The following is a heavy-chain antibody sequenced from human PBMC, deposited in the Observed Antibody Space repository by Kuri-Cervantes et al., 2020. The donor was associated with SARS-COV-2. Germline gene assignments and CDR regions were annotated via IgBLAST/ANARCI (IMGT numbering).Heavy chain of an antibody. CDR3: ARGPGLYSRKAYGMDV. CDR1: GGSTSSYY. J-gene: IGHJ6*02. Sequence: GSLRLSCTVSGGSTSSYYWSWIRQPPGKGLEWIGEINHSGSTNYNPSLKSRVTISVDTSKNQFSLKLSSVTAADTAVYYCARGPGLYSRKAYGMDVWGQGTTVTVSS. D-gene: IGHD3-16*02. V-gene: IGHV4-34*01. CDR2: INHSGST.